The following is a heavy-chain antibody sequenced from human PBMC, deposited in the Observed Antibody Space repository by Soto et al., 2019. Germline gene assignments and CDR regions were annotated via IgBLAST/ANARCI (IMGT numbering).Heavy chain of an antibody. J-gene: IGHJ6*01. V-gene: IGHV1-69*01. Sequence: QVQLVQSGAEVKKPGSSVKVSCTASGGTFSIYSINWVRQAPGQGLEWMGGSIPIFRTANYAQKFQGRVTITADESTSTVYMELSCLRSEDTAVYYCARGVQQRKASYYYDMDVWGQGTTVTVSS. CDR1: GGTFSIYS. CDR2: SIPIFRTA. CDR3: ARGVQQRKASYYYDMDV. D-gene: IGHD6-13*01.